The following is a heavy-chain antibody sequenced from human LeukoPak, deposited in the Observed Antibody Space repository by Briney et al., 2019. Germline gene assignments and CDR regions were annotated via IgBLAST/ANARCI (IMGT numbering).Heavy chain of an antibody. V-gene: IGHV4-31*03. Sequence: TLSLTCTVSGVAISSGASGWSWVRQHPGKGLEWIEYISTSGNTSYNPSLKSRVTLSVDTSKHQFSLKLSSVTAADTAVYYCARADNWNTFEYWGQGTLVPVSS. CDR2: ISTSGNT. J-gene: IGHJ4*02. CDR3: ARADNWNTFEY. D-gene: IGHD1-1*01. CDR1: GVAISSGASG.